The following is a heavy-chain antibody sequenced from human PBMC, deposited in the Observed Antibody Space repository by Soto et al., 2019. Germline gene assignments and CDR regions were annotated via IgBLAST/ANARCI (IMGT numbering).Heavy chain of an antibody. V-gene: IGHV1-2*02. J-gene: IGHJ3*02. CDR2: INPNSGGT. CDR1: GYTFTGYY. D-gene: IGHD6-6*01. Sequence: ASVNVSCKSSGYTFTGYYMHWVRQAPGQGLEWMGWINPNSGGTNYPQKFQGRVTMTRDTSISTAYMELSRLTSDDTAVYYCAREYSSSSGKAFDIWGRGTMVTVSS. CDR3: AREYSSSSGKAFDI.